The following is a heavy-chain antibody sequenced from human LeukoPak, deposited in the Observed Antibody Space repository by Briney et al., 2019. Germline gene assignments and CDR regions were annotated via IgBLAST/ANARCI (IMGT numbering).Heavy chain of an antibody. CDR2: IYYSGST. CDR3: ARVGSSWYVDY. D-gene: IGHD6-13*01. Sequence: PSETLSLTCTVSGGSISSGGYYWSWIRQHPGKGLEWIGYIYYSGSTYYNPSLKSRVTISVDTSKNQFSLKLSSVTAADTAVYYCARVGSSWYVDYWGQGTLVTVSS. J-gene: IGHJ4*02. CDR1: GGSISSGGYY. V-gene: IGHV4-31*03.